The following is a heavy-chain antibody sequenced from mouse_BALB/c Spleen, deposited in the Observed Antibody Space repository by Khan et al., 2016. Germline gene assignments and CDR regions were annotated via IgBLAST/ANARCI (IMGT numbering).Heavy chain of an antibody. J-gene: IGHJ4*01. CDR3: TRAHGDYGMDY. V-gene: IGHV3-1*02. Sequence: EVQLQESGPDLVKPSQSLSLTCTVTGYSITSGYSWHWIRQFPGNKLEWMGYIHYSGGTKYIPSLKSRISITRDTSKNQFFLQLNSVTPEDTATDCCTRAHGDYGMDYWGQGTSVTVSS. D-gene: IGHD1-1*02. CDR2: IHYSGGT. CDR1: GYSITSGYS.